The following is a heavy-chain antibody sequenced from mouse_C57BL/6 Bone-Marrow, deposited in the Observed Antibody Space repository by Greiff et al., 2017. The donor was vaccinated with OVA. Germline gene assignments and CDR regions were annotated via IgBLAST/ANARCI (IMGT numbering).Heavy chain of an antibody. CDR2: ISSGGDYI. CDR1: GFTFSSYA. CDR3: TRLLDAMDY. J-gene: IGHJ4*01. V-gene: IGHV5-9-1*02. Sequence: KLVESGDGLVKPGGSLKLSCAASGFTFSSYAMSWVRQTPEKRLEWVAYISSGGDYIYYADTVKGRFTISRDNAMNTLYLQMSSLKSEDTAMYYCTRLLDAMDYWGQGTSVTVSS. D-gene: IGHD2-1*01.